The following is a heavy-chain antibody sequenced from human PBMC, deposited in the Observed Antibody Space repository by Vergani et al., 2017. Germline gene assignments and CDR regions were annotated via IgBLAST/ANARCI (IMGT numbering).Heavy chain of an antibody. J-gene: IGHJ4*02. Sequence: EVQLVETGGGLIQPGGSLRLSCAASGFTVSSNYMSWVRQAPGKGLEWVSVIYRGGSTYYADSVKGRFTISRDNSKNTLYLQMNSLRAEDTAVYYCARVANPGIAAFDYGGQGTLVTVSS. CDR2: IYRGGST. V-gene: IGHV3-53*02. D-gene: IGHD6-13*01. CDR3: ARVANPGIAAFDY. CDR1: GFTVSSNY.